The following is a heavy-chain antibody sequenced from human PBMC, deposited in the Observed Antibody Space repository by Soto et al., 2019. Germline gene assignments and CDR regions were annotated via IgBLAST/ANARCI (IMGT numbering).Heavy chain of an antibody. J-gene: IGHJ6*02. CDR3: ARDMVREYYYYGMDV. CDR1: GFTFSSYA. CDR2: ISYDGSNK. V-gene: IGHV3-30-3*01. D-gene: IGHD3-10*01. Sequence: GGSLRLSCAASGFTFSSYAMHWVRQAPGKGLEWVAVISYDGSNKYYADSVKGRFTISRDNSKNTLYLQMNSLRAEDTAVYYCARDMVREYYYYGMDVWGQGTTVTVSS.